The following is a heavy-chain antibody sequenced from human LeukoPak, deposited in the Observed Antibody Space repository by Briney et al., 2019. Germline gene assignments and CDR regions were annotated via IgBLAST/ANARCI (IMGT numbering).Heavy chain of an antibody. Sequence: GGSLRLSCAASGFTFSSYGMSWVRQAPGKGLEWVSAISGSGGSTYYADSVKGRFTISRDNSKNTLYLQMNSLRAEDTAVYYCAKDSQWLVGTFDYWGQGTLVSVSS. D-gene: IGHD6-19*01. CDR2: ISGSGGST. J-gene: IGHJ4*02. CDR3: AKDSQWLVGTFDY. CDR1: GFTFSSYG. V-gene: IGHV3-23*01.